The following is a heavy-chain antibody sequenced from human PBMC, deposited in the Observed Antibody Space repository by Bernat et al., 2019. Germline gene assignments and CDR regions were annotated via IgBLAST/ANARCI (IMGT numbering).Heavy chain of an antibody. CDR1: EFTFSNAW. Sequence: EIQLVESGGGLVQPGGSLRLSCIASEFTFSNAWMSWVRQAPGKGLEWVGRIKSKTDGGTTDYAAPVKGRFTISRDDSKNTLYLQMNSLKTEDTAVYYCTTPYYYDSSGYYYMADYWGQGTLVTVSS. J-gene: IGHJ4*02. V-gene: IGHV3-15*01. CDR3: TTPYYYDSSGYYYMADY. D-gene: IGHD3-22*01. CDR2: IKSKTDGGTT.